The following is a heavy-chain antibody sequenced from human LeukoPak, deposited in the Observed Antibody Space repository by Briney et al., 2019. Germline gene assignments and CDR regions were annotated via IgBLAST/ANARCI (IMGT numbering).Heavy chain of an antibody. V-gene: IGHV1-69*13. D-gene: IGHD3-22*01. J-gene: IGHJ6*02. CDR1: GGTFSSYA. CDR2: IIPIFGTA. CDR3: ARGNVGPSITMIPVPGMGYYYYGMDV. Sequence: ASVKVSCKASGGTFSSYAISWVRQAPGQGLEWMGGIIPIFGTANYAQKFQGRVTITADESTSTAYMELSSLRSEDTAVYYCARGNVGPSITMIPVPGMGYYYYGMDVWGQGTTVTVSS.